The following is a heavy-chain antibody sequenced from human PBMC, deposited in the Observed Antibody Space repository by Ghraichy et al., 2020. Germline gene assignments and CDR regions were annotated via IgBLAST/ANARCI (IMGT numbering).Heavy chain of an antibody. CDR1: GFSLSNARMG. CDR2: IFSNDEK. Sequence: SGPTLVKPTETLTLTCTVSGFSLSNARMGVSWIRQPPGKALEWLAHIFSNDEKSYSTSLKSRLTISKDTSKSQVVLTMTNMDPVDTATYYCARIPVGATLYYYYGMDVWGQGTTVTVSS. V-gene: IGHV2-26*01. D-gene: IGHD1-26*01. CDR3: ARIPVGATLYYYYGMDV. J-gene: IGHJ6*02.